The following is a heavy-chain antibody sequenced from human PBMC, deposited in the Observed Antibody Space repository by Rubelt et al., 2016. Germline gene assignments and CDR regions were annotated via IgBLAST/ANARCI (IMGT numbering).Heavy chain of an antibody. V-gene: IGHV4-39*07. CDR1: GGSVSSNSYY. Sequence: QVQLQESGPGLVKPSETLSLTCSVSGGSVSSNSYYWGWIRQPPGKGLEWIGSIYYSGSTYYNPSLKSRVTISVDTSKNQFSLKLSSVTAADTAVYYCARDWAGGYDSSGPNWFDPWGQGTLVTVSS. D-gene: IGHD3-22*01. CDR2: IYYSGST. J-gene: IGHJ5*02. CDR3: ARDWAGGYDSSGPNWFDP.